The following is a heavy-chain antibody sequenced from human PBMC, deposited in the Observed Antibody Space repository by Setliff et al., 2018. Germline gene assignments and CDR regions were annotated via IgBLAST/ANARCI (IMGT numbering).Heavy chain of an antibody. J-gene: IGHJ6*03. V-gene: IGHV4-4*07. CDR1: GGSISSYY. CDR3: AREQWLDPPGYYYMDV. Sequence: TLSLTCPVSGGSISSYYWSWIRQPAGKGLEWIGHIYIGGSANYNPSLKSRVTMSIDTSKNQFSLKLNSVTAADMAVYYCAREQWLDPPGYYYMDVWAKGTTVTVS. CDR2: IYIGGSA. D-gene: IGHD6-19*01.